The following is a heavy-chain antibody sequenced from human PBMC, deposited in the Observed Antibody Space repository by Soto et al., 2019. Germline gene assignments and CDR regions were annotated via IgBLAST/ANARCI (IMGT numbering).Heavy chain of an antibody. V-gene: IGHV1-18*04. J-gene: IGHJ4*02. CDR2: ISANSGNT. CDR1: GVILYNYA. D-gene: IGHD3-22*01. CDR3: ATAGNYDSSGRDF. Sequence: SVEVGCAAFGVILYNYAVGLSLKAPGQGLEWMGWISANSGNTNYAQKLQGRVTMTTDTSTSTAYMELRSLRSDDTAVYYCATAGNYDSSGRDFWGQGTLVTVSS.